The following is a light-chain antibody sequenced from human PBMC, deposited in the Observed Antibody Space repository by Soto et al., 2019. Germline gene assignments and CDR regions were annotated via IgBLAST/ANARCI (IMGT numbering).Light chain of an antibody. Sequence: EIVMTQSPATLSVSPGERATLSCRASQSVSSNLAWYQQKRGQAPEHLIYGASTRATGIPARFSGSGSGTVFTLTFSSLQSEDFAVYYGQQYNNWPPWWTFGQGTKLEIK. CDR1: QSVSSN. V-gene: IGKV3-15*01. CDR2: GAS. J-gene: IGKJ2*02. CDR3: QQYNNWPPWWT.